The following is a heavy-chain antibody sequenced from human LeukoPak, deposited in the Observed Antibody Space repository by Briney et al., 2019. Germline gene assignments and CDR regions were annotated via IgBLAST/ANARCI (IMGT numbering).Heavy chain of an antibody. CDR1: GGSFSGYY. J-gene: IGHJ4*02. Sequence: SETLSLTCAVYGGSFSGYYWSWIRQPPGKGLEWIGEINHSGSTNYNPSLKSRVTISVDTSKNQFSLKLSSVTAADTALYYCARDHYYDSSGPHDWGQGTLVTVSS. CDR3: ARDHYYDSSGPHD. CDR2: INHSGST. V-gene: IGHV4-34*01. D-gene: IGHD3-22*01.